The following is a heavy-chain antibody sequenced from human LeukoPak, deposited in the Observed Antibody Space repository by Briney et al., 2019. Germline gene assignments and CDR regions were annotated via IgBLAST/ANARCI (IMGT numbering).Heavy chain of an antibody. V-gene: IGHV3-23*01. D-gene: IGHD1-1*01. CDR3: ARGVYWSLDY. CDR2: IDGGDEST. CDR1: GFIFNTNG. J-gene: IGHJ4*02. Sequence: GGSLRLSCAISGFIFNTNGMNWLRQSPGKGLEWLANIDGGDESTYYADSVKGRFAISRDNSKNTVFLHMNSLRVEDTAVYYCARGVYWSLDYWGQGTPVTVSS.